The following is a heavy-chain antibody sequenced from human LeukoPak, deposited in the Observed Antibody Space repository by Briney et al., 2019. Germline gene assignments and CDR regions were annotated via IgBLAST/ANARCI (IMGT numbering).Heavy chain of an antibody. D-gene: IGHD6-13*01. CDR3: ARGWSSSWSY. Sequence: SETLSLTCAAYGGSFSGYYWSWIRQPPGKGLEWIGEINHSGSTNYNPSLKSRVTISVDTSKNQFSLKLSSVTAADTAVYYCARGWSSSWSYWGQGTLVTVSS. V-gene: IGHV4-34*01. CDR1: GGSFSGYY. J-gene: IGHJ4*02. CDR2: INHSGST.